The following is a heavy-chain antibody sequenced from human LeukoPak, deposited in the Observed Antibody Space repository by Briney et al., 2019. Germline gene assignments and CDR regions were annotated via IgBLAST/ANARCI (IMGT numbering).Heavy chain of an antibody. CDR3: ARLTYYYISLDVTTGYYFDY. V-gene: IGHV4-34*01. J-gene: IGHJ4*02. CDR1: GGSFSGYY. CDR2: INHSGST. Sequence: SETLSLTCAVYGGSFSGYYWSWIRQPPGKGLEWIGEINHSGSTNYNPSLKSRVTISVDTSKNQFSLKLSSVTAADTAVYYCARLTYYYISLDVTTGYYFDYWGQGTLVTVSS. D-gene: IGHD3-9*01.